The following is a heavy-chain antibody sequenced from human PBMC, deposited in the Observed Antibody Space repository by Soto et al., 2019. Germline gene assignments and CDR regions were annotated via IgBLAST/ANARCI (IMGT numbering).Heavy chain of an antibody. Sequence: QVQLVQSGAEVKKPGASAKVSCKASGYTSTAYPMHWVRQAPGQRLEWMGWINVANGDTGYSQKFQGRVTVTRDTSASTVYMELSSLTSEDTAVYYCARKDYYGAGIYYVDHWGQGTQVTVSS. V-gene: IGHV1-3*01. CDR3: ARKDYYGAGIYYVDH. CDR1: GYTSTAYP. J-gene: IGHJ4*02. D-gene: IGHD3-10*01. CDR2: INVANGDT.